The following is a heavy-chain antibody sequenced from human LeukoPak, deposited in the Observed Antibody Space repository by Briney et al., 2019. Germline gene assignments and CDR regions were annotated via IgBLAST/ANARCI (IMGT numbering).Heavy chain of an antibody. V-gene: IGHV1-69*05. CDR1: GGTFSIYS. J-gene: IGHJ1*01. D-gene: IGHD3-9*01. CDR2: IIPKFGSA. CDR3: ASDNFATSGVKYFQH. Sequence: ASVTVSCKTSGGTFSIYSVSWVRQASGQGLEWMGGIIPKFGSANYAQRFQGRVTITTDEATTTVYMELSSLRSDDTAVYYCASDNFATSGVKYFQHWGQGTLVTVSS.